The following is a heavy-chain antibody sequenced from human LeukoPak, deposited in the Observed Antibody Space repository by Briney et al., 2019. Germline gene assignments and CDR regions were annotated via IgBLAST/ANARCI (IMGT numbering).Heavy chain of an antibody. CDR3: ARDDLDCSGGTCYPDDF. D-gene: IGHD2-15*01. Sequence: ASVTVSFKASGYTFIIYGISWVRQAPGQGGEGMGWISAYNANIKYAHNFHGRVTMTTDTSTSTAYMELRSLRSDATAMYFCARDDLDCSGGTCYPDDFWGQGTLVTVSS. CDR1: GYTFIIYG. J-gene: IGHJ4*02. V-gene: IGHV1-18*01. CDR2: ISAYNANI.